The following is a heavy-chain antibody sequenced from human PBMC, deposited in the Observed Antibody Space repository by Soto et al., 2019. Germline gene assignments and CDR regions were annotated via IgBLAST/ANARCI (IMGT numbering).Heavy chain of an antibody. CDR1: GGTFSSYT. D-gene: IGHD2-15*01. CDR3: ARDYAAVAATPNNWFDP. V-gene: IGHV1-69*04. Sequence: VASVKVSCKASGGTFSSYTISWVRQAPGQGLEWMGRIIPILGIANYAQKFQGRVTITADKSTSTAYMELSSLRSEDTAVYYCARDYAAVAATPNNWFDPWGQGTLVTVSS. J-gene: IGHJ5*02. CDR2: IIPILGIA.